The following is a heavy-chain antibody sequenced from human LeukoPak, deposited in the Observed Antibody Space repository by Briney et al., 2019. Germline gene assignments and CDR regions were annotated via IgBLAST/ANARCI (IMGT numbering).Heavy chain of an antibody. CDR1: GGTFSSYT. Sequence: ASVKVSCKASGGTFSSYTINWVRQAPGQGLEWMGGIIPIFGTANYAQKFQGRVTITADGSTSTAHMELSSLRSEDTAVYYCARITMVPMPYYAMDVWGQGTTVTVSS. J-gene: IGHJ6*02. CDR3: ARITMVPMPYYAMDV. CDR2: IIPIFGTA. V-gene: IGHV1-69*13. D-gene: IGHD3-10*01.